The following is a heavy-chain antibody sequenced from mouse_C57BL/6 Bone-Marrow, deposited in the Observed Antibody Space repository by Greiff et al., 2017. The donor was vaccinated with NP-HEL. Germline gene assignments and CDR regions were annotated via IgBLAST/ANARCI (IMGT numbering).Heavy chain of an antibody. D-gene: IGHD4-1*01. CDR3: ARWGLGRDWYFDV. J-gene: IGHJ1*03. CDR2: IDPSDSYT. CDR1: GYTFTSYW. Sequence: QVQLQQPGAELVMPGASVKLSCKASGYTFTSYWMHWVKQRPGQGLEWIGEIDPSDSYTNYNQKFKGKSTLTVDKSSSTAYMQLSSLTSEDSAVYYCARWGLGRDWYFDVWGTGTTVTVSS. V-gene: IGHV1-69*01.